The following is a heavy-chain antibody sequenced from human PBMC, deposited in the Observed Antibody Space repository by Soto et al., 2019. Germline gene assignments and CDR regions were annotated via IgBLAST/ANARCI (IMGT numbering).Heavy chain of an antibody. D-gene: IGHD6-6*01. CDR1: GFTFDDYA. J-gene: IGHJ3*02. CDR2: ISWNSGSI. CDR3: AKDIRKAARFFGDAFDI. V-gene: IGHV3-9*01. Sequence: GGSLRLSCAASGFTFDDYAMHWVRQAPGKGLEWVSGISWNSGSIGYADSVKGRFTISRDNAKNSLYLQMNSLRAEDTDLYYCAKDIRKAARFFGDAFDIWGQGTMVTVSS.